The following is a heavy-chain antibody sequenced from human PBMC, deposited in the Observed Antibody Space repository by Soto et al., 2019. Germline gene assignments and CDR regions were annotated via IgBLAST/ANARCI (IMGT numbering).Heavy chain of an antibody. Sequence: QVQLVESGGGVVQPGRSLRLSCAASGFTFSSYAMHWVRQAPGKGLEWVAVISYDESNKYYADSVKGRFTISRDNSKNTLYLQMNSLRAEDTAVYYCSRPLLTLGAEAGDYWGQGTLVTVSS. V-gene: IGHV3-30-3*01. D-gene: IGHD1-26*01. J-gene: IGHJ4*02. CDR2: ISYDESNK. CDR1: GFTFSSYA. CDR3: SRPLLTLGAEAGDY.